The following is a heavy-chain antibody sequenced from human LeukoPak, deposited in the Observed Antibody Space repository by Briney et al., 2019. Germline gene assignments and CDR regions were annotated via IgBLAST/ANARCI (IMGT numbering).Heavy chain of an antibody. V-gene: IGHV3-30*18. CDR1: GFTFSSYG. Sequence: GGSLRLSCAASGFTFSSYGMHWVRQAPGKGLEWVAVISYDGSNKYYADSVKGRFTISRDNSKNTLYLQMNSLRAEDTAVYYCAKDAYYGSGSYYNDPWYYGMDVWGQGTTVTVSS. CDR3: AKDAYYGSGSYYNDPWYYGMDV. D-gene: IGHD3-10*01. CDR2: ISYDGSNK. J-gene: IGHJ6*02.